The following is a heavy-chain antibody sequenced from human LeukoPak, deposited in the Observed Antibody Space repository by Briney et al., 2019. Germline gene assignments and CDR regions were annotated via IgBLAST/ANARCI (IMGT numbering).Heavy chain of an antibody. D-gene: IGHD6-13*01. J-gene: IGHJ5*02. Sequence: GSLRLSCAASGFTVSSNYMSWVRQAPGKGLEWVSAISGSGGSTYYADSVKGRFTISRDNSKNTLYLQMNSLRAEDTAVYYCAKDLRSSWYLGPDDWFDPWGQGTLVTVSS. CDR1: GFTVSSNY. CDR3: AKDLRSSWYLGPDDWFDP. V-gene: IGHV3-23*01. CDR2: ISGSGGST.